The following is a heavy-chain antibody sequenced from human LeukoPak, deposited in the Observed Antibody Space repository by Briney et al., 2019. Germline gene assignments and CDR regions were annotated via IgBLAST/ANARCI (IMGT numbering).Heavy chain of an antibody. CDR1: GFTFSGYE. V-gene: IGHV3-48*03. CDR2: ISSSGNTI. Sequence: GGSLRLSCAASGFTFSGYEMNWVRQAPGKGLEWVSKISSSGNTIYYADSVKGRFTISRDNAKNSLYLQMNSLRAEDTAVYYCARVVPAAVAFDYWGQGTLVTVSS. D-gene: IGHD2-2*01. J-gene: IGHJ4*02. CDR3: ARVVPAAVAFDY.